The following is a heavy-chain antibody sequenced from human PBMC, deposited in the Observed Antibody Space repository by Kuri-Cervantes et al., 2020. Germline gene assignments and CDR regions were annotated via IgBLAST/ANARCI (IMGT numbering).Heavy chain of an antibody. Sequence: SCTVSGGSISSYYWSWIRQPPGKGLEWIGYIHFGGTTYYNPSLESRVTISLDTSKNQFSLKLSSLTAADTAVYYCARGGVSAAGTYSYWYFDLWGRGTLVTVSS. J-gene: IGHJ2*01. D-gene: IGHD3-10*01. CDR1: GGSISSYY. CDR2: IHFGGTT. V-gene: IGHV4-30-4*01. CDR3: ARGGVSAAGTYSYWYFDL.